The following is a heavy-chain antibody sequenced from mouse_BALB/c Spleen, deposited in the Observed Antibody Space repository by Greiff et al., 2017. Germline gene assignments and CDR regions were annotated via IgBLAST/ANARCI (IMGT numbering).Heavy chain of an antibody. Sequence: EVKLEESGGGLVKPGGSLKLSCAASGFTFSSYAMSWVRQSPEKRLEWVAEISSGGSYTYYPDTVTGRFTISRDNAKNTLYLEMSSLRSEDTAMYYCARARCDGAWFAYWGQETRVTVSA. CDR2: ISSGGSYT. CDR3: ARARCDGAWFAY. J-gene: IGHJ3*01. V-gene: IGHV5-9-4*01. D-gene: IGHD2-14*01. CDR1: GFTFSSYA.